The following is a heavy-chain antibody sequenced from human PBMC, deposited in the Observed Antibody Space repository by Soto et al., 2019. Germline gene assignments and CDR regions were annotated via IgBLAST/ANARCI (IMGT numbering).Heavy chain of an antibody. V-gene: IGHV1-69*13. CDR3: ARWGRDFSGSGSLSRHYYYYGMDV. CDR1: GGTFSSYA. D-gene: IGHD3-10*01. Sequence: SVKVSCKASGGTFSSYAISWVRQAPGQGLEWMGGIIPIFGTANYAQKFQGRVTITADESTSTANMELSSLTSEDAVVYYCARWGRDFSGSGSLSRHYYYYGMDVWGQGNTVTVSS. J-gene: IGHJ6*02. CDR2: IIPIFGTA.